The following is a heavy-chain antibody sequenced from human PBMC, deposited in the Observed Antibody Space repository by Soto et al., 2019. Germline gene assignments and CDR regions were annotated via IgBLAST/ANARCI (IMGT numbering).Heavy chain of an antibody. Sequence: EVQLVESGGGLVKPGGSLRLSCAASGFTFSSYSMNWVRQAPGKGLEWVSSICSSSSYIHYADSVKGRFTISRDHAKNSRYLQMNRLRAEDTGVYYGARDRSNEISVGGAYYCYYYRDVWGKWTTVTVSS. D-gene: IGHD2-8*01. CDR3: ARDRSNEISVGGAYYCYYYRDV. CDR1: GFTFSSYS. V-gene: IGHV3-21*01. CDR2: ICSSSSYI. J-gene: IGHJ6*03.